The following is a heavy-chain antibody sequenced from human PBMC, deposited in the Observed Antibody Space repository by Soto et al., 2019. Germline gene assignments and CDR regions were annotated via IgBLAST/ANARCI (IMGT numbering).Heavy chain of an antibody. V-gene: IGHV4-38-2*01. D-gene: IGHD3-22*01. J-gene: IGHJ5*02. CDR2: IYHSGST. CDR1: GYSISSGYY. CDR3: AGSSPYYYDSSGPWAGNWFDP. Sequence: SETLSLTCAVSGYSISSGYYWGWIRQPPGKGLEWIGSIYHSGSTYYNPSLKSRVTISVDTSKNQFSLKLSSVTAADTAVYYCAGSSPYYYDSSGPWAGNWFDPWGQGTLVTVSS.